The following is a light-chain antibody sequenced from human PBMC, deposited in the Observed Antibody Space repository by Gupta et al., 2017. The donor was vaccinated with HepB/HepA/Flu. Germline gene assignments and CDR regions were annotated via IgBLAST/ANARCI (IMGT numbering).Light chain of an antibody. J-gene: IGLJ2*01. Sequence: CGGAGIGDKALQWYQKRAGQAPVLVFYDDYDRPSGIPDRFSWSNSGDTATLTISVVEAGDEAEDYCHVWTSNTDRVVFGGGTKLTVL. CDR1: GIGDKA. CDR2: DDY. V-gene: IGLV3-21*02. CDR3: HVWTSNTDRVV.